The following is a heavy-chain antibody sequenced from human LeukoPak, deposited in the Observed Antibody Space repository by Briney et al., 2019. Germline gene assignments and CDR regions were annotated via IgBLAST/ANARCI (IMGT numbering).Heavy chain of an antibody. D-gene: IGHD3-16*02. CDR1: GYSISSGYY. CDR3: ARVIYYDYVWGSYRYTYSDY. Sequence: PSETLSPTCTVSGYSISSGYYWGWIRQPPGKGLEWIGSIYHSGSTYYNPSLKSRVTISVDTSKNQFSLKLSSVTAADTAVYYCARVIYYDYVWGSYRYTYSDYWGQGTLVTVSS. CDR2: IYHSGST. V-gene: IGHV4-38-2*02. J-gene: IGHJ4*02.